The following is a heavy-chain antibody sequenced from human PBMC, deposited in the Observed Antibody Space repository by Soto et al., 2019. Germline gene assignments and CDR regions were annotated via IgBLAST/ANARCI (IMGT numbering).Heavy chain of an antibody. CDR2: ISAYNGNT. D-gene: IGHD2-2*01. CDR3: ARVRGVPADADY. Sequence: QVQLVQSGAEVKKPGASVKVSCKASGYTFTTSGISWVRQATGQGLEWMAMISAYNGNTNYAQNFQGRLTLTTDTPTSTAYMELRSLTSDDTATYYCARVRGVPADADYWGQGTLVTVSS. V-gene: IGHV1-18*01. CDR1: GYTFTTSG. J-gene: IGHJ4*02.